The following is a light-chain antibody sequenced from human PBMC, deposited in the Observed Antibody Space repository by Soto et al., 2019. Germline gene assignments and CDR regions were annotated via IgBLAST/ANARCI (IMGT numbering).Light chain of an antibody. V-gene: IGKV1-5*01. CDR1: QNIRSW. CDR2: DAS. CDR3: QHYKAVHSWT. Sequence: DIHVNNSPASLSVSLLYIVTITFQPSQNIRSWLAWYQQKPGKAPKSLIYDASSLESGVQSRLSGSGSGTEFTLTISNLQPDDSAIYYYQHYKAVHSWTFAQGTIVEI. J-gene: IGKJ1*01.